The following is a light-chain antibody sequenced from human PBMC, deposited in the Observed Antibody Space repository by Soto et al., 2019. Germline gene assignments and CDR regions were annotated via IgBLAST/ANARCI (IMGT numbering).Light chain of an antibody. J-gene: IGKJ1*01. CDR2: DAS. CDR1: QSITNR. V-gene: IGKV1-5*01. Sequence: DIQMTQSPSTLPASVGDRVTITCRASQSITNRLAWYQQKPGKAPKVLIYDASNLESGVPSRFSGSGSGTEFILTINSLQPDDFATYYCQQYNSYPWTFGQGTKVDIK. CDR3: QQYNSYPWT.